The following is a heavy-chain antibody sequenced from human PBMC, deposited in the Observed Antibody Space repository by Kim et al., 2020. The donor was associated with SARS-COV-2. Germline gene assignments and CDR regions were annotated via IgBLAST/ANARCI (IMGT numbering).Heavy chain of an antibody. CDR3: AKSLFGGCDY. J-gene: IGHJ4*02. V-gene: IGHV3-23*01. D-gene: IGHD3-10*02. Sequence: TNHADPLGRRYTVSRDNAKNTLHLQMNSLGAEDTAIYYCAKSLFGGCDYWGQGTLVNVSS. CDR2: T.